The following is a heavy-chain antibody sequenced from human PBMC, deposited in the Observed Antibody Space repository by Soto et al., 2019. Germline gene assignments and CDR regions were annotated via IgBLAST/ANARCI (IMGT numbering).Heavy chain of an antibody. J-gene: IGHJ5*02. D-gene: IGHD3-10*01. CDR2: IIPILGTA. CDR3: ASHDYYGSGSYVVDP. Sequence: QVQLVQSGAEVKKPGSSVKVSCKASGGTFSSYTISWVRQAPGQGLEWMGGIIPILGTANYAQKFQGRVTITADKSTSRAYMELSSLRSENTAVYYCASHDYYGSGSYVVDPWGQGTLVTVSS. CDR1: GGTFSSYT. V-gene: IGHV1-69*08.